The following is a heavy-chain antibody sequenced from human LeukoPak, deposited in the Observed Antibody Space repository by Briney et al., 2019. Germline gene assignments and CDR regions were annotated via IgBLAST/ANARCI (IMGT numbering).Heavy chain of an antibody. Sequence: PGGSLRLSCAASGFTFDDYAVSWVRQAPGKGLEWVSGVNWNGGRTGYADSVKGRFTISRDNAKNSLYLQMNSLRAEDTALYYCARIGSGGDAYWGQGTLVTVSS. V-gene: IGHV3-20*04. CDR1: GFTFDDYA. J-gene: IGHJ4*02. D-gene: IGHD6-19*01. CDR3: ARIGSGGDAY. CDR2: VNWNGGRT.